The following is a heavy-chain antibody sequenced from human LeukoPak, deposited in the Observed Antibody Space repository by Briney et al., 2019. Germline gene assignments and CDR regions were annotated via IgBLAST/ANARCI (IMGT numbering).Heavy chain of an antibody. CDR3: AKDFPGDYYYYYMDV. Sequence: GGSLRLSCAASGFTFNNAWMSWVRQAPGKGLEWVSAISGSGGSTYYADSVKGRFTISRDNSKNTLYLQMNSLRAEDTAVYYCAKDFPGDYYYYYMDVWGKGTTVTVSS. J-gene: IGHJ6*03. CDR2: ISGSGGST. V-gene: IGHV3-23*01. CDR1: GFTFNNAW. D-gene: IGHD3-10*01.